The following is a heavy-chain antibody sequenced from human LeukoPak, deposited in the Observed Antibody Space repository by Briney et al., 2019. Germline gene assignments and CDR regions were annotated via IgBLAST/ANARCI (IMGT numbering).Heavy chain of an antibody. V-gene: IGHV4-59*12. CDR3: ASPDFYDFWSGYYINY. J-gene: IGHJ4*02. Sequence: PSETLSLTCTVSGGSISSYYWSWIRQPPGKGLEWIGYIYYSGSTNYNPSLKSRVTISVDTSKNQFSLKLSSVTAADTAVYYCASPDFYDFWSGYYINYWGQGTLVTVSS. CDR2: IYYSGST. D-gene: IGHD3-3*01. CDR1: GGSISSYY.